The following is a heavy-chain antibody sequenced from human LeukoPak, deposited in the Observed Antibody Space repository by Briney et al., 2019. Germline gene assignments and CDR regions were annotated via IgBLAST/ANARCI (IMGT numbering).Heavy chain of an antibody. J-gene: IGHJ6*02. CDR3: ARESPATYYYGMDV. CDR1: GFTFSSYA. Sequence: SLRLSCAASGFTFSSYAMHWVRQAPGKGLEWVAVISYDGSNKYYADSVKGRFTISRDNSKNTLYLQMNSLRAEDTAVYYCARESPATYYYGMDVWGQGTTVTVSS. V-gene: IGHV3-30-3*01. CDR2: ISYDGSNK.